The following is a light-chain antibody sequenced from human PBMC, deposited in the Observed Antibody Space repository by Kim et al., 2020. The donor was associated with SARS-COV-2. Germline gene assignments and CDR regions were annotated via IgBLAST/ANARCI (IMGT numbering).Light chain of an antibody. CDR1: QSVKNH. CDR3: QQYNSWPPIT. Sequence: EVVMTQSPATLSVSPGERATLSCRASQSVKNHLAWYQQQPGQPPRLLIYGASTRATGVPARFSGTGFGTEFTFTISSLQSEDFAVYYCQQYNSWPPITFGQGTRLEIK. J-gene: IGKJ5*01. CDR2: GAS. V-gene: IGKV3-15*01.